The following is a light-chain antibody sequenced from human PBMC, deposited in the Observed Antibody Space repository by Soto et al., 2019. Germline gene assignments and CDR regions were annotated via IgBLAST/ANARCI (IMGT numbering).Light chain of an antibody. J-gene: IGKJ4*01. V-gene: IGKV1-12*01. Sequence: DIQMTQSPSSVSASVGDRVTITCRASQGISSWLDWYQQKQGKAPKLLIYAASSLQSGVPSRFSGGGSGTDFTLTSSSLQPEDVATYYCQQANSFPFTFGGGTKVEIK. CDR1: QGISSW. CDR2: AAS. CDR3: QQANSFPFT.